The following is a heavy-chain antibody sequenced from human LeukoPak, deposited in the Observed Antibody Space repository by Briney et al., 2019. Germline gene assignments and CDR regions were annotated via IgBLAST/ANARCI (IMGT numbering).Heavy chain of an antibody. CDR2: IIPIFGTA. CDR1: GYTFTSHG. Sequence: ASVKVSCKASGYTFTSHGISWVRQAPGQGLEWMGGIIPIFGTANYAQKFQGRVTITADKSTSTAYMELSSLRSEDTAVYFCGREIEGTTDYWGQGTLVTVSS. CDR3: GREIEGTTDY. V-gene: IGHV1-69*06. J-gene: IGHJ4*02. D-gene: IGHD1-7*01.